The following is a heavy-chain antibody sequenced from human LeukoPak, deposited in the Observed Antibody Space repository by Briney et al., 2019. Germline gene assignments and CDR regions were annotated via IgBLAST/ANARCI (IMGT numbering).Heavy chain of an antibody. CDR3: APGLGYSSSWLTGIEIDY. D-gene: IGHD6-13*01. Sequence: GGSLRLSCAASGFTFSSYGMHWVRQAPGKGLEWVAVISYDGSNKYYADSVEGRFTISRDNSKNMLYLQMNSLRAEDTAVYYCAPGLGYSSSWLTGIEIDYWGQGTLVTVSS. J-gene: IGHJ4*02. V-gene: IGHV3-30*03. CDR1: GFTFSSYG. CDR2: ISYDGSNK.